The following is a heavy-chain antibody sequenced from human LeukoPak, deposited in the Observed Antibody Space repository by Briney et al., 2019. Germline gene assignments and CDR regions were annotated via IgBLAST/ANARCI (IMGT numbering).Heavy chain of an antibody. CDR1: GGSISSGDYH. Sequence: SQTLSLTCTVSGGSISSGDYHWSWIRQPPGKGLEWIGYIYYSGSIYYNPSLKSRVTISVDTSKNQFSLKLSSVTAADTAVYYCARDRSIGSAFDIWGQGTMVTVSS. J-gene: IGHJ3*02. CDR3: ARDRSIGSAFDI. V-gene: IGHV4-30-4*08. CDR2: IYYSGSI. D-gene: IGHD6-6*01.